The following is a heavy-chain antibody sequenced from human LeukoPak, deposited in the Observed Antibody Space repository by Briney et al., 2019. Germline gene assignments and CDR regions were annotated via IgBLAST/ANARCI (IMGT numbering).Heavy chain of an antibody. Sequence: GGSLRLSCAASGFTFSSYEMNWVRQAPGKGLEWVSYISSSGSTIYYADSVKGRFTISRDNAKNSLYLQMNSLRAEDTAVYYCAREGVPAAMRYANSFDPWGQGTLVTVSS. J-gene: IGHJ5*02. V-gene: IGHV3-48*03. CDR2: ISSSGSTI. CDR3: AREGVPAAMRYANSFDP. CDR1: GFTFSSYE. D-gene: IGHD2-2*01.